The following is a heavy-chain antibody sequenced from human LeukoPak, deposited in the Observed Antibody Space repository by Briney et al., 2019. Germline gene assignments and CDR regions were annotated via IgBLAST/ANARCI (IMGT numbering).Heavy chain of an antibody. CDR3: ARLLVTAIPPIAFDI. CDR1: GGSISSRSYY. D-gene: IGHD2-21*02. CDR2: IYYSGST. Sequence: KPSETLSLTCTVSGGSISSRSYYWGWVRPPPGKGLEWIGSIYYSGSTYYTPSLRSRVTISVDTSKNQFSLNLSSVTAADTAVYYCARLLVTAIPPIAFDIWGQGTMVTVSS. J-gene: IGHJ3*02. V-gene: IGHV4-39*01.